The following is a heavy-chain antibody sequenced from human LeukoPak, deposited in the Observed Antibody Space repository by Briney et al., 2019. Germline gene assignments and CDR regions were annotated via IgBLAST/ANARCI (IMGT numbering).Heavy chain of an antibody. V-gene: IGHV4-4*02. CDR2: IHHSGSA. D-gene: IGHD1-26*01. CDR3: VRDRGEFSYSHDY. CDR1: GASTSSNW. J-gene: IGHJ4*02. Sequence: SGTLSLTCAVSGASTSSNWWNWVRQPPGKGLEWIGEIHHSGSANYNPSLKSRVTISLDTSENHFSLRLSSVTAADTAVYYCVRDRGEFSYSHDYWGQGTLVTVSS.